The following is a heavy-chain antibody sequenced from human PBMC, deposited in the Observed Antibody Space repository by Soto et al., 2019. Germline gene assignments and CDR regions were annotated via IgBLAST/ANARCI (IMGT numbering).Heavy chain of an antibody. Sequence: EVPLLESGGAFVQPGGSLRLSCAASGFTFRSYILTWVRQAPGKVLEWVSVISPSGDITLYADSVKGRFSISRDNSRSTVYLQMNTLRVEDTALYYGARYEVPRIRSAPEFWGQGTLVTVSS. CDR2: ISPSGDIT. CDR1: GFTFRSYI. D-gene: IGHD3-3*02. CDR3: ARYEVPRIRSAPEF. J-gene: IGHJ4*02. V-gene: IGHV3-23*01.